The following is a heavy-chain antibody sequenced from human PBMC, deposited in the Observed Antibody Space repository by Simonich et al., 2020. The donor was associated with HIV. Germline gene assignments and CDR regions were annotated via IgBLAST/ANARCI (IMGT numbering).Heavy chain of an antibody. Sequence: QVQLVQSGAEVKKPGSSVKVSCKASGGTFSSFAISWVRQAPGLGLGWVGGIIPIVGTANYAQMVQGRVTITADESTSTAYMELSSLRSEDTGIYYCARKGGGRGVYYFDYWGQGTLVTVSS. CDR1: GGTFSSFA. CDR3: ARKGGGRGVYYFDY. D-gene: IGHD3-10*01. J-gene: IGHJ4*02. CDR2: IIPIVGTA. V-gene: IGHV1-69*13.